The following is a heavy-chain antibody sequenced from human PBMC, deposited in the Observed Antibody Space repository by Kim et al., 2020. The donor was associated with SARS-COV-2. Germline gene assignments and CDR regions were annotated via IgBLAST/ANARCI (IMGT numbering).Heavy chain of an antibody. V-gene: IGHV3-30*02. CDR3: AKKVVPAAMSSSNGMDV. J-gene: IGHJ6*02. Sequence: VKGRFTISRDKSKNTLYLQMNRLRAGDTAVYYCAKKVVPAAMSSSNGMDVWGQGTTVTVSS. D-gene: IGHD2-2*01.